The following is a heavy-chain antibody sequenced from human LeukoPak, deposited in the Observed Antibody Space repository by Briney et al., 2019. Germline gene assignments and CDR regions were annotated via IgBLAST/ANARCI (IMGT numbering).Heavy chain of an antibody. CDR2: INHSGTT. J-gene: IGHJ4*02. CDR3: ARGKYDSGGYYLDY. D-gene: IGHD3-22*01. CDR1: GESFSGYY. Sequence: SETLSLTCAVYGESFSGYYWSWIRQPPGKGLTWIGEINHSGTTNYNPSLKSRVTISLDTSKSQFSLMLSSVTAADTAVYCCARGKYDSGGYYLDYWGQGTLVTVSS. V-gene: IGHV4-34*01.